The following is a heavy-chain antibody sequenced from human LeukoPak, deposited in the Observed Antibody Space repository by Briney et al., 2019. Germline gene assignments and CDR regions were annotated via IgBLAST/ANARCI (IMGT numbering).Heavy chain of an antibody. V-gene: IGHV4-4*07. D-gene: IGHD3-22*01. CDR3: ARARGPYDSIGYYY. CDR1: GGSFSSYY. J-gene: IGHJ4*02. CDR2: IYTSGST. Sequence: SETQSLTCTVSGGSFSSYYWSWIRQPAGKGLEWIGRIYTSGSTNYNPSLKSQVTMSVDTSKNQFSLKLSSVTAADTAVYYCARARGPYDSIGYYYWGQGTLVTVSS.